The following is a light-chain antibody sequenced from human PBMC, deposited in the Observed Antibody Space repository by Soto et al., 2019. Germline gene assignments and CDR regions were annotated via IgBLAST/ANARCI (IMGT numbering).Light chain of an antibody. CDR1: QTISSW. Sequence: DIQRTQSPSTLSASVRDRVTITCRASQTISSWLAWFQQRPGRAPKFLIYKASSLKNGVPLRFSGSGSATEFTLTISSLQPDDFATYYCQQYNSDSWTFGQGTKVDIK. CDR2: KAS. J-gene: IGKJ1*01. CDR3: QQYNSDSWT. V-gene: IGKV1-5*03.